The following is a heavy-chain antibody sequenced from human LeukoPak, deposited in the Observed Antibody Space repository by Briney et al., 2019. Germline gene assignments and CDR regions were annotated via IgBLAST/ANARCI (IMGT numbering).Heavy chain of an antibody. J-gene: IGHJ1*01. CDR2: ISSSSSYI. D-gene: IGHD1-26*01. V-gene: IGHV3-21*01. CDR3: AKGIHSGSYPNYFQH. Sequence: PGGSLRLSCAASGFTFSSYSMNWVRQAPGKGLEWVSSISSSSSYIYYADSVKGRFTISRDNAKNSLYLQMNSLRAEDTAVYYCAKGIHSGSYPNYFQHWGQGTLVTVSS. CDR1: GFTFSSYS.